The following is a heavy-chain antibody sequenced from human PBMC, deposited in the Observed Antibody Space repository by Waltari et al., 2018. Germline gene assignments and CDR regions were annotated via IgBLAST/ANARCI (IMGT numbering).Heavy chain of an antibody. CDR2: INHKASP. CDR3: ARGWLQVAPPYYYYMDV. V-gene: IGHV4-34*01. J-gene: IGHJ6*03. CDR1: GGSFSGYS. Sequence: QVQLLQWGAGLLKPSETLSLTCAVYGGSFSGYSWSWLRQLPGKGLEWLGEINHKASPCYNPSLKCRATISIETSKNQFSLKLDSVTAADTGVYYCARGWLQVAPPYYYYMDVWDRGTAVTVSS. D-gene: IGHD6-19*01.